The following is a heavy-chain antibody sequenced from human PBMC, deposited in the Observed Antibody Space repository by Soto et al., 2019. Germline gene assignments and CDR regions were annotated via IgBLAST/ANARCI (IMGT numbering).Heavy chain of an antibody. J-gene: IGHJ6*02. CDR2: IFYTGST. V-gene: IGHV4-31*03. CDR1: GGSISSGAYY. D-gene: IGHD3-16*01. CDR3: ARERYDYVWGSPRYGYYGMDV. Sequence: PSETLSLTCTVSGGSISSGAYYWSWIRQHPGKGLEWLGYIFYTGSTYYNPSLKSRVTLSIDTSKNQFSLKVTSVTAADTAVYYCARERYDYVWGSPRYGYYGMDVWGQGTTVTV.